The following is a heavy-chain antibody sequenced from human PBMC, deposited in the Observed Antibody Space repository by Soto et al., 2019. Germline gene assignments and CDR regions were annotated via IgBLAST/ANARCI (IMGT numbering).Heavy chain of an antibody. CDR3: ARESEDLTSNFDY. CDR2: ISSTTNYI. CDR1: GFTFTRYS. J-gene: IGHJ4*02. Sequence: GGSPRLSCGASGFTFTRYSMNWVRQAPGKGLEWVSSISSTTNYIYYGDSMKGRFTISRDNAKNSLYLEMNSLRAEDTAVYYCARESEDLTSNFDYWGQGTLVTVSS. V-gene: IGHV3-21*06.